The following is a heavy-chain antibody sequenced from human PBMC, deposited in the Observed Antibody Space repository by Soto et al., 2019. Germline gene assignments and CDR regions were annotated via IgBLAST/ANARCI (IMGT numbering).Heavy chain of an antibody. CDR3: ARGELEMATTEYFQH. V-gene: IGHV3-33*01. Sequence: QVQLVESGGGVVQPGRSLRLSCAASGFSFSSYGMHWVRQAPGKGLEWVAVIWYDGSNKYYADSVKGRFTISRDNSKNTLYLQMNSLRAEDTAVYYCARGELEMATTEYFQHWGQGTLVTVSS. CDR1: GFSFSSYG. J-gene: IGHJ1*01. CDR2: IWYDGSNK. D-gene: IGHD5-12*01.